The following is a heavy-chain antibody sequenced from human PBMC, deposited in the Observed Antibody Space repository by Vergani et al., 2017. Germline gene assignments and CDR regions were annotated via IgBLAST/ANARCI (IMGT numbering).Heavy chain of an antibody. V-gene: IGHV5-51*01. J-gene: IGHJ4*02. CDR2: IHPADSDT. CDR3: ARMYGRDSNGSEYFDY. Sequence: EVQLVQSGAEVKKPGESLKISCQISGYSFTNYWIGWVRQMPGKGLEWVGIIHPADSDTRYSPSFQGQVTMTVDKSISTDYLQRRSPRSADSAMYYCARMYGRDSNGSEYFDYWGQGTLVTVSS. D-gene: IGHD3-22*01. CDR1: GYSFTNYW.